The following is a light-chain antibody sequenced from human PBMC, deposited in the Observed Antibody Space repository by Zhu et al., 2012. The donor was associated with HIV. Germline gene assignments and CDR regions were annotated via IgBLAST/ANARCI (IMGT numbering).Light chain of an antibody. V-gene: IGKV3-11*01. CDR2: DAS. CDR1: QSVSSY. Sequence: EIVLTQSPATLSLSPGERATLSCRASQSVSSYLAWYQQKPGQAPRLLIYDASNRATRIPGRFSGSGSGTDFTLTISSLEPEDFAVYYCQQRSNWPPKFTFGPGTKVDIK. J-gene: IGKJ3*01. CDR3: QQRSNWPPKFT.